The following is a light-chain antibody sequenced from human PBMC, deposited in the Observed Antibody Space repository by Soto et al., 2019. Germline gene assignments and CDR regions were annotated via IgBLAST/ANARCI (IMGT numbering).Light chain of an antibody. CDR1: NIGNKN. CDR3: QVWDSRSDHVV. J-gene: IGLJ3*02. Sequence: SYELTQPPSVSVAPGQTATITCGGNNIGNKNVHWFQQRPGQAPLLVVYDDRDRPSGIPERFSGSNSGNTATLTISRVEAGDEADDYCQVWDSRSDHVVFGGGTKVTVL. CDR2: DDR. V-gene: IGLV3-21*02.